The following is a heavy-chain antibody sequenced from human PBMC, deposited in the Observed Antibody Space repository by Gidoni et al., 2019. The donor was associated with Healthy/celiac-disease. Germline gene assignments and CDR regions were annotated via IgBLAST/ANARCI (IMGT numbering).Heavy chain of an antibody. D-gene: IGHD1-7*01. CDR2: ISSSSIYI. CDR1: GFTFSSDS. CDR3: ARDNWNYEPRGYYGMDV. V-gene: IGHV3-21*01. Sequence: EVQLVGSGGGLVKPGGSLRLSCAASGFTFSSDSMNWVRQAPGKGLEWVSSISSSSIYIYYADSVKGRFTISRDNAKNSLYLQMNSLRAEDTAVYYCARDNWNYEPRGYYGMDVWGQGTTVTVSS. J-gene: IGHJ6*02.